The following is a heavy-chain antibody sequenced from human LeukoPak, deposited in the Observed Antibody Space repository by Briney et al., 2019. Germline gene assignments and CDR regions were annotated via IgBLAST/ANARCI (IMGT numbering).Heavy chain of an antibody. CDR2: IKSKTDGGTT. D-gene: IGHD2-21*02. CDR3: TTGLTAPTYY. CDR1: GFTFSNAG. J-gene: IGHJ4*02. Sequence: GGSLRLSCAASGFTFSNAGMSWVRQAPGKGVEWVGGIKSKTDGGTTDYAAPVKGRFTISRDGSKNTLYLQMNSLKTEDTAVYYCTTGLTAPTYYWGQGTLVTVSS. V-gene: IGHV3-15*01.